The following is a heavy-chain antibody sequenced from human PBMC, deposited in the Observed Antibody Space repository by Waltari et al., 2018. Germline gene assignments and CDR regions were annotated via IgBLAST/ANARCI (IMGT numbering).Heavy chain of an antibody. CDR1: VGSISSNSYY. CDR3: ARHGVIAVAGSDAFDI. CDR2: IYYSGVT. D-gene: IGHD6-19*01. J-gene: IGHJ3*02. Sequence: QLQLQESGPGLVKPSETLSLTCSVSVGSISSNSYYWGWIRQSPGKGLEWMGSIYYSGVTYSNPSLKSRVTISVDTSKNQFSLKLRSVTVADTAVYYCARHGVIAVAGSDAFDIWGQGTRVTVSS. V-gene: IGHV4-39*01.